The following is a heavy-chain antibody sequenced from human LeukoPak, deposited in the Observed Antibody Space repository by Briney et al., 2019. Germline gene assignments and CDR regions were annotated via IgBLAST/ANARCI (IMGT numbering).Heavy chain of an antibody. J-gene: IGHJ4*02. CDR2: IWHDGKHK. Sequence: GGSLRLSCAASGFTLRSYGMHWVRQAPGKGLEWLAVIWHDGKHKYYADSVKGRFTVSRDNSKNTLYLQMDSLRVEDTAVYYCARDRGSDDPIDYWGQGTLVTVSS. CDR1: GFTLRSYG. CDR3: ARDRGSDDPIDY. V-gene: IGHV3-33*01. D-gene: IGHD2-15*01.